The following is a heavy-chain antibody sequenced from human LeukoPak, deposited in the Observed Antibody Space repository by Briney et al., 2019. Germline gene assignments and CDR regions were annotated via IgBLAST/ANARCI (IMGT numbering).Heavy chain of an antibody. CDR1: GFTFSSYS. CDR2: ISSSSSYI. CDR3: ARVVVRCSSTSCYALQFDY. J-gene: IGHJ4*02. V-gene: IGHV3-21*01. Sequence: PGGSLRLSCAASGFTFSSYSMNWVRQAPGKGLEWVSSISSSSSYIYYADSVKGRFTISRDNAKNLLYLQMNSLRAEDTAVYYCARVVVRCSSTSCYALQFDYWGQGTLVTVSS. D-gene: IGHD2-2*01.